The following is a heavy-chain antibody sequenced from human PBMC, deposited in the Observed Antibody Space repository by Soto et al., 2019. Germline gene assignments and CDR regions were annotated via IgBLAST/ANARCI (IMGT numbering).Heavy chain of an antibody. CDR2: ITSSGGNR. J-gene: IGHJ3*02. D-gene: IGHD6-6*01. V-gene: IGHV3-23*01. Sequence: SGFTFSSYTMNWVRQAPGKGLEWVSTITSSGGNRHYADSVKGRFTISRDNSRNMLHLEMNSLRAEDTAVYYCARVRGHSSSPYDAFDIWGQGTMVTVSS. CDR1: GFTFSSYT. CDR3: ARVRGHSSSPYDAFDI.